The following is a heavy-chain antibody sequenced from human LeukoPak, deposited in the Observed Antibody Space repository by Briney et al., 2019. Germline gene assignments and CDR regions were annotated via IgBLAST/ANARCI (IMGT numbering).Heavy chain of an antibody. D-gene: IGHD3-16*01. J-gene: IGHJ4*02. CDR1: GFTFSSYA. CDR2: ISGSGGST. V-gene: IGHV3-23*01. CDR3: AKGGAYYDYVWGSYDFDY. Sequence: PGGSLRLSCAASGFTFSSYAMSWVRQAPGKGLEWVSAISGSGGSTYYADSVKGRFTISRDNSKNTLYLQMNSLRAEDTAVYYCAKGGAYYDYVWGSYDFDYWGQGTLVTVSS.